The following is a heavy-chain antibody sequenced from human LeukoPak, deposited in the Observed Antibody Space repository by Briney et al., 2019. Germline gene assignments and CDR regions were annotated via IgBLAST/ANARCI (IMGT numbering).Heavy chain of an antibody. Sequence: GASVTVSCKASGYTFTSYGISWVRQAPGQGLEWMGWISAYNDNTNYAQKLQGRVTMTTDTSTSTAYMELGSLTSDDTAVYYCARVPTTVTTFYAFDIWGQGTMVTVSS. J-gene: IGHJ3*02. CDR1: GYTFTSYG. CDR2: ISAYNDNT. CDR3: ARVPTTVTTFYAFDI. V-gene: IGHV1-18*01. D-gene: IGHD4-17*01.